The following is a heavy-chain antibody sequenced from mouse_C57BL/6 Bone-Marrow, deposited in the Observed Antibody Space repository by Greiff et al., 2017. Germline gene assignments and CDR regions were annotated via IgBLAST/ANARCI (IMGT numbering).Heavy chain of an antibody. V-gene: IGHV1-82*01. J-gene: IGHJ3*01. Sequence: QVQLQQSGPELVKPGASVKISCKASGYAFSSSWMNWVKQRPGQGLEWIGRIYPGDGDTNYNGKFKGKATLTADKSSSTAYMQLSSLTSEDSAVYFCARSVDSSGYWFAYWGQGTLVTVSA. D-gene: IGHD3-2*02. CDR2: IYPGDGDT. CDR3: ARSVDSSGYWFAY. CDR1: GYAFSSSW.